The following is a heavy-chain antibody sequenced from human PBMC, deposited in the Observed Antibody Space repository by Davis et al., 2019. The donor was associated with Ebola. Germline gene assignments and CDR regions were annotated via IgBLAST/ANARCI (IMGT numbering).Heavy chain of an antibody. CDR1: GFTVSNYA. J-gene: IGHJ4*02. Sequence: PGGSLRLSCAASGFTVSNYAMSWVRQAPGKGLEWVSTITNSGRSTYFADSVKGRFAISRDNSRNTLYLQMNSLRAEDTAVYFCAKQPASLLCFDYWGLGTLVTVSS. D-gene: IGHD2-2*02. CDR3: AKQPASLLCFDY. CDR2: ITNSGRST. V-gene: IGHV3-23*01.